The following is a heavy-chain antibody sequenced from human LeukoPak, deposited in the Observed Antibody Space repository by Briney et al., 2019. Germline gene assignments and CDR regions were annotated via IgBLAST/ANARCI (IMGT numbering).Heavy chain of an antibody. D-gene: IGHD5-24*01. CDR2: INPNSGAT. J-gene: IGHJ3*02. CDR3: ARDWGVEMATIQRDAFDI. V-gene: IGHV1-2*02. CDR1: GYTFTGYY. Sequence: GSSVTLSCKPSGYTFTGYYMHWVRLAPGQGLEWMGWINPNSGATNYAQKFQGRVPVTRDTSINTAYMELSRLRSDDTAVYYCARDWGVEMATIQRDAFDIWGNGTMVTVSS.